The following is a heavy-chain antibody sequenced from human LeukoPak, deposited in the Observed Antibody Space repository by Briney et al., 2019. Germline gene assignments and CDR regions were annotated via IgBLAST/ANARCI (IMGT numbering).Heavy chain of an antibody. CDR1: GGSISSYY. CDR2: IYYSGST. Sequence: SETLSLTCTASGGSISSYYWSWIRQPPGKGLEWIGYIYYSGSTNYNPSLKSRVTISVDTSKNQFSLKLSSVTAADTAVYYCARHADGRYYYDKWGQGTTVTVSS. D-gene: IGHD3-22*01. V-gene: IGHV4-59*08. CDR3: ARHADGRYYYDK. J-gene: IGHJ6*02.